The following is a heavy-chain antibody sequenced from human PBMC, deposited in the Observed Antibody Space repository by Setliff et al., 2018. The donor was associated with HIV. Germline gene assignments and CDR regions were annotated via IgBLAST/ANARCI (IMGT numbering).Heavy chain of an antibody. CDR1: GGSISETY. CDR3: VREAYYDASTGYNSYGFDV. J-gene: IGHJ3*01. V-gene: IGHV4-59*01. Sequence: PSETLSLTCSVSGGSISETYWSWIRQSPVKGLEWIGYVDYRGSTNYNHALRSRVTFSIDASKNQVSLNMKSVTPTDTAVYYCVREAYYDASTGYNSYGFDVWGQETMVTVSS. CDR2: VDYRGST. D-gene: IGHD3-9*01.